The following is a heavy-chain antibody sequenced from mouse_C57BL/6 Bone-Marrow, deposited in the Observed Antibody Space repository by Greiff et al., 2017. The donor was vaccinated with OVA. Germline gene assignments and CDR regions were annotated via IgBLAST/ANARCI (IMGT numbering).Heavy chain of an antibody. Sequence: EVQRVESGPVLVKPGASVKMSCKASGYTFTDYYMNWVKQSHGKSLEWIGVINPYNGGTSYNQKFKGKATLTVDKSSSTAYMELNSLTSEDSAVYYCARELGREGKQGYYWGQGTTLTVSS. CDR2: INPYNGGT. CDR1: GYTFTDYY. CDR3: ARELGREGKQGYY. J-gene: IGHJ2*01. D-gene: IGHD4-1*01. V-gene: IGHV1-19*01.